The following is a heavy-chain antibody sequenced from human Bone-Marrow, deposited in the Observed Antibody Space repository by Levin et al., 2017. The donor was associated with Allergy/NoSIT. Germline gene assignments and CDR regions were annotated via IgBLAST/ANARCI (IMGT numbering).Heavy chain of an antibody. CDR2: IKSKTDGGTT. J-gene: IGHJ4*02. D-gene: IGHD1-26*01. CDR1: GFTFSNAW. CDR3: TTDAVGATPTAY. V-gene: IGHV3-15*01. Sequence: PGGSLRLSCAASGFTFSNAWMSWVRQAPGKGLEWVGRIKSKTDGGTTDYAAPVKGRFTISRDDSKNTLYLQMNSLKTEDTAVYYCTTDAVGATPTAYWGQGTLVTVSS.